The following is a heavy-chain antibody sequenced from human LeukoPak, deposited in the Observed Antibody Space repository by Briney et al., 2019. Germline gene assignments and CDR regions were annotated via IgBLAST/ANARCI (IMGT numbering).Heavy chain of an antibody. D-gene: IGHD1-26*01. CDR3: ARDRTVGATYDAFDI. J-gene: IGHJ3*02. Sequence: GASVKVSCKASGYTFTNYGISWVRQAPGQGLKWMGWINPNSGATNYAQKFQGRVTVTRDTSINTAYMELSRLRSDDTAVYYCARDRTVGATYDAFDIWGQGTMVTVSS. CDR1: GYTFTNYG. V-gene: IGHV1-2*02. CDR2: INPNSGAT.